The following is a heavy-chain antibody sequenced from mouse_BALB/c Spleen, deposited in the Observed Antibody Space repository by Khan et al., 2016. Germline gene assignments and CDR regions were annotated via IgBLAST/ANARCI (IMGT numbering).Heavy chain of an antibody. V-gene: IGHV1-7*01. CDR1: GYTFTSYW. J-gene: IGHJ3*01. D-gene: IGHD2-4*01. CDR3: ASQDGITTGFAY. Sequence: QVQLQQSGAELAKPGASVKMSCKASGYTFTSYWMHWVKQRPGQGLEWIGYINPSTGYTEYNQKFKDKATLTADKSSSTAYMQLSSLTSEDSAVYYCASQDGITTGFAYWGQGTLVTVSA. CDR2: INPSTGYT.